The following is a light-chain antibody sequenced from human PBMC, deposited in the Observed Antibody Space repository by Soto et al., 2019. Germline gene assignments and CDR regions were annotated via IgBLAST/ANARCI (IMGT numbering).Light chain of an antibody. CDR1: QSGSSN. J-gene: IGKJ1*01. CDR2: GAS. Sequence: EIVMTQSPATLSVSPGERATLSCRASQSGSSNLAWYQQKPGQAPRLLLYGASTRATDIPARFSGSGSGTEFTLTISSLQSEDLAVYYCQQYNTWPQTFGQGTKVEIK. V-gene: IGKV3-15*01. CDR3: QQYNTWPQT.